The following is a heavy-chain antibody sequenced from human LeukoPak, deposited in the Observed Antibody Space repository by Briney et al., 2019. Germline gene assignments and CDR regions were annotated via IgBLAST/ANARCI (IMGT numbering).Heavy chain of an antibody. D-gene: IGHD3-22*01. CDR1: AGLISVSHYY. V-gene: IGHV4-39*01. J-gene: IGHJ4*02. CDR2: INYSGNR. CDR3: ARGYDY. Sequence: SQTLSLTCTFAAGLISVSHYYWAWIRQPPGKGRPRNGKINYSGNRYYNPSLWRRVTISVDTSTNQFSLDVNSMTAADTAVYVCARGYDYWGQGTLVAVSS.